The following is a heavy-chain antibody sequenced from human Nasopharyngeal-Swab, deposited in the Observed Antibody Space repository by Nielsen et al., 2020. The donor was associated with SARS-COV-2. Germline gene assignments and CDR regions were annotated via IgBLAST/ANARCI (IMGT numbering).Heavy chain of an antibody. CDR3: EGIWSSNDAFDI. CDR2: ISGDGSAT. J-gene: IGHJ3*02. D-gene: IGHD2-15*01. CDR1: GFDFSRYW. Sequence: GGSLSLSCVASGFDFSRYWMNWVRQVPGKGLVWVSRISGDGSATSYADSVQGRFTISRDNARNTVFLQMNSLREEDTAVYYCEGIWSSNDAFDIWGQGTMVTVSS. V-gene: IGHV3-74*01.